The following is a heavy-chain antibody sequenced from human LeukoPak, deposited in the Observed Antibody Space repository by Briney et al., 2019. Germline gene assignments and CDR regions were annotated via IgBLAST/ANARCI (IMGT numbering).Heavy chain of an antibody. V-gene: IGHV4-34*01. D-gene: IGHD5-12*01. Sequence: SETLSLTCAVYGGSFSGYYWSWIRQPPGKGLEWIGEINHSGSTNYNPSLKSRLTISLNTSYIHCSLKLSSVTAADTAVYYCAGYTVATMAYYCGERNLFSVSS. CDR3: AGYTVATMAYY. CDR1: GGSFSGYY. J-gene: IGHJ4*02. CDR2: INHSGST.